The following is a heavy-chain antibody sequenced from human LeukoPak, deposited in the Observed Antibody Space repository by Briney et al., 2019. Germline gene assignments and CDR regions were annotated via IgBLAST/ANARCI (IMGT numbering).Heavy chain of an antibody. Sequence: GGSLRLSCAASGFTFSNAWMSWVRQAPGKGLEWVGRIKSKTDGGTTDYAAPVKGRFTISRDDSKNTLYLQMNSLKTEDTAAYYCTTDYPVGGIHVWGKGTTVTVSS. J-gene: IGHJ6*04. CDR2: IKSKTDGGTT. CDR3: TTDYPVGGIHV. D-gene: IGHD3-16*01. V-gene: IGHV3-15*01. CDR1: GFTFSNAW.